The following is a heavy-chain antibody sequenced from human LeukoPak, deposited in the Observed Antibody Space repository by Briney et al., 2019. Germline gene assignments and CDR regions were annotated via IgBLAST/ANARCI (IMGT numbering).Heavy chain of an antibody. J-gene: IGHJ3*02. CDR2: IYYTGTA. CDR1: GGSISNYY. Sequence: PSETLSLTCTVSGGSISNYYWSWIRQPPRKGLEWIAYIYYTGTANYNSSLKSRTTISVDTSMNQISLKLSSVTAADTAVYYCARHRDSSGYKYAFDIWGQGKMVTVSS. CDR3: ARHRDSSGYKYAFDI. V-gene: IGHV4-59*08. D-gene: IGHD3-22*01.